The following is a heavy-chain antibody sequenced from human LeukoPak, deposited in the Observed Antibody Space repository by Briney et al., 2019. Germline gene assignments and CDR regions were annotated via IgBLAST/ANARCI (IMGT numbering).Heavy chain of an antibody. CDR1: GYTFTTYH. CDR3: ARDQEGFDY. J-gene: IGHJ4*02. V-gene: IGHV1-46*01. CDR2: INLNGGRT. Sequence: ASVKVSCKASGYTFTTYHIHWVRQAPGQGFEWMGIINLNGGRTSYAQKFQGRVTMTRDTSTSTVHMELSGLRSEDTAVYYCARDQEGFDYWGQGTLVTVSS.